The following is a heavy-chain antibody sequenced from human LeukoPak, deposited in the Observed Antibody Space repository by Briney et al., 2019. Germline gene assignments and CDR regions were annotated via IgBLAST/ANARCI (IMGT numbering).Heavy chain of an antibody. Sequence: SETLSLTCTVSGGSISHYYWSWIRQPPGKGLEWIGYIYYSDMYNSGSTNYNPFVKSRVTISVDKSKNQFSLKLTSVTAADTAVYYCARALDRSGWYVDYWGQGTLVTVSS. CDR2: IYYSDMYNSGST. V-gene: IGHV4-59*01. D-gene: IGHD6-19*01. CDR3: ARALDRSGWYVDY. CDR1: GGSISHYY. J-gene: IGHJ4*02.